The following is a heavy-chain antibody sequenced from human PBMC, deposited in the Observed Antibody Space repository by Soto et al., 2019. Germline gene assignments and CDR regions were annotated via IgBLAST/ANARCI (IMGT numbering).Heavy chain of an antibody. D-gene: IGHD6-13*01. V-gene: IGHV4-59*12. CDR2: IYYSGST. Sequence: SETLSLTCTVSGGSISSYYWSWIRQPPGKGLEWIGYIYYSGSTNYNPSLKSRVTISVDASKNQFSLNLRSVTAADTAMYYCERLSPMPAAGSSYYRSVDVWGQGAPVTVSS. CDR3: ERLSPMPAAGSSYYRSVDV. J-gene: IGHJ6*02. CDR1: GGSISSYY.